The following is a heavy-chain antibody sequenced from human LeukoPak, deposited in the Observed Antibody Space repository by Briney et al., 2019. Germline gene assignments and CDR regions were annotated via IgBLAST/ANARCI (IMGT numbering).Heavy chain of an antibody. CDR3: ARDSSVEDTAWWFDP. CDR1: GYTFTSYY. V-gene: IGHV1-46*01. D-gene: IGHD3-10*01. Sequence: ASVKVSCKASGYTFTSYYMHWVRQAPGQGLEWMGIINPSGGSTSYAQKFQGRVTMTRDMSTSTDYMELSSLRSEDTAVYYCARDSSVEDTAWWFDPWGQGTLVTVSS. J-gene: IGHJ5*02. CDR2: INPSGGST.